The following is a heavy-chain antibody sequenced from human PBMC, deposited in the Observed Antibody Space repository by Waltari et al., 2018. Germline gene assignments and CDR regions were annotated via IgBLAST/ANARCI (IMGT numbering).Heavy chain of an antibody. V-gene: IGHV4-34*01. Sequence: QVQLQQWGAGLLKPSETLSLTCAAYGGSFSGYYWGWIRQSPGKGLEWIGEINHSGSTNYNPSLKSRVTISVDTSKNQFSLKVSSVTAADTAVYYCARYGEVPASYFFDYWGQGTLVTVSS. CDR2: INHSGST. CDR3: ARYGEVPASYFFDY. J-gene: IGHJ4*01. D-gene: IGHD2-21*01. CDR1: GGSFSGYY.